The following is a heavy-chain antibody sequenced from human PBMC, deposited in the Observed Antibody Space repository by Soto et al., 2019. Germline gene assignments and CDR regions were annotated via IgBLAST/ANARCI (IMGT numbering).Heavy chain of an antibody. CDR1: GGTFSSYA. V-gene: IGHV1-69*05. J-gene: IGHJ5*02. D-gene: IGHD2-15*01. CDR2: IIPIFGTA. Sequence: SVKVSCKASGGTFSSYAISWVRQAPGQGLEWMGGIIPIFGTANYAQKFQGRVTMTTDTSTSTAYMELRSLRSDDTAVYYCAREGYCSGGSCYPSWFDPWGQGTLVTVSS. CDR3: AREGYCSGGSCYPSWFDP.